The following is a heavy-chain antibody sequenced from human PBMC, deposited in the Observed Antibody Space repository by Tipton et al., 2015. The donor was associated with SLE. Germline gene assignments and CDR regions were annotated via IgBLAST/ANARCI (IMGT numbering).Heavy chain of an antibody. CDR3: ARSRGNYVDWFFDL. J-gene: IGHJ2*01. D-gene: IGHD4-11*01. CDR1: GFSVSSNE. CDR2: ITGGST. V-gene: IGHV3-38-3*01. Sequence: SLRLSCLASGFSVSSNEMNWVRQAPGKGLEWLSFITGGSTDYADSRKGRFTISRDTSQRVNRLRGEDTTVYYCARSRGNYVDWFFDLWGRGTLVAVSS.